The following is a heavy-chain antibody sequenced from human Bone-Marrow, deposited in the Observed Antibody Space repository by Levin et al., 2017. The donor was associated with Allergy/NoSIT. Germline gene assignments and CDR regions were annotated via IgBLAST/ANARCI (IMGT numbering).Heavy chain of an antibody. CDR3: ARPGRGIASGYDY. Sequence: LSLTCAASGFTFSSFEMNWVRQAPGKGLEWISYISRNTGSISYADSVKGRFTISRDNAKNSLYLQMNSLRAEDTAVYYCARPGRGIASGYDYWGQGTLVTVSS. V-gene: IGHV3-48*03. J-gene: IGHJ4*02. D-gene: IGHD3-22*01. CDR1: GFTFSSFE. CDR2: ISRNTGSI.